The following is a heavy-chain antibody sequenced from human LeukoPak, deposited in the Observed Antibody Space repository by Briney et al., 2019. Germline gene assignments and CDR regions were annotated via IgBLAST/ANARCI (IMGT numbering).Heavy chain of an antibody. D-gene: IGHD4-17*01. CDR3: AKDGAGDYGDYAYFDY. Sequence: GGSLRLSCAASGFTFSSYSMNWVRQAPGKGLEWVSYISNSSSTIYYADSVKGRLTISRDNAKNSLYLQVNSLRAEDTAVYYCAKDGAGDYGDYAYFDYWGQGTLVTVSS. V-gene: IGHV3-48*04. J-gene: IGHJ4*02. CDR1: GFTFSSYS. CDR2: ISNSSSTI.